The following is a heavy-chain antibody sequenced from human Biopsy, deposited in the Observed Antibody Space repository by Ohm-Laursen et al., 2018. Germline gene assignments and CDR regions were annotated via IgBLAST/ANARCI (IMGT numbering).Heavy chain of an antibody. CDR1: GGSFTNYA. J-gene: IGHJ6*02. CDR3: VAYPSSGFFENNDDFAMDV. V-gene: IGHV1-69*13. CDR2: IMTVSETT. D-gene: IGHD6-19*01. Sequence: GASVKVFCRASGGSFTNYAINWVRQAPGHGLEWMGGIMTVSETTGYAERFQGRVTITADVTMTTAYMDLSGLRSEDTSVYYCVAYPSSGFFENNDDFAMDVWGQGTTVIVSS.